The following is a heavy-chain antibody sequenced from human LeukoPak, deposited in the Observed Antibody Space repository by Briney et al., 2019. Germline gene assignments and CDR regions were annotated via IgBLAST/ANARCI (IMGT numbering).Heavy chain of an antibody. D-gene: IGHD2-2*01. CDR2: IWYDGSNK. J-gene: IGHJ4*02. Sequence: GRCLRLSCAASGFTFSTYGMHWVRQAPGKGLEWVALIWYDGSNKYYADSVKDRFTISRDNYKNTLYLQMNSLRAEDTAVYYCARDQGCTSTDCYSLFFHYWGQGTLVTVSS. V-gene: IGHV3-33*01. CDR1: GFTFSTYG. CDR3: ARDQGCTSTDCYSLFFHY.